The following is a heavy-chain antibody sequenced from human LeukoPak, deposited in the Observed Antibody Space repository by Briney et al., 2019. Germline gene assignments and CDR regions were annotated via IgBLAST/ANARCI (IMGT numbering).Heavy chain of an antibody. Sequence: GESLKISYRGSGYSFTSHWIGWVRQMPGKGLEWMAIIYAGDPGTRISPSFQGQVTISADKSISTAYLQWSSLKASNTAIYYCTRHIAAAGPDYWGQGTLVTVSS. CDR3: TRHIAAAGPDY. D-gene: IGHD6-13*01. V-gene: IGHV5-51*01. CDR1: GYSFTSHW. J-gene: IGHJ4*02. CDR2: IYAGDPGT.